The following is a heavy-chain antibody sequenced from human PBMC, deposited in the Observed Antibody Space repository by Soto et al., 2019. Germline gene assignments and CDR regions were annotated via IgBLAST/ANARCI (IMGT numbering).Heavy chain of an antibody. Sequence: GESLKISCKGSGYSFTSYWISWVRQMPGKGLEWMGRIDPSDSYTNYSPSFQGHVTISADKSISTAYLQWSSLKASDTAMYYCVLLGYCSSTSCGYYGMDVWGQGTTVTVSS. J-gene: IGHJ6*02. D-gene: IGHD2-2*01. CDR2: IDPSDSYT. V-gene: IGHV5-10-1*01. CDR1: GYSFTSYW. CDR3: VLLGYCSSTSCGYYGMDV.